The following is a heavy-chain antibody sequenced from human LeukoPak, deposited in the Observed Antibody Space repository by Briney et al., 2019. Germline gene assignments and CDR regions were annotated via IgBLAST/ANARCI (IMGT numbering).Heavy chain of an antibody. CDR1: GFTVSSNY. V-gene: IGHV3-53*01. J-gene: IGHJ4*02. Sequence: GGSLRLSCAASGFTVSSNYVSWVRQAPGKGLEWVSVIYSGGSTYYADSVKGRFTISRDNSKNTLYLQMNSLRAEDTAVYYCARAGYSSGWYGDTYYFDYWGQGTLVTVSS. D-gene: IGHD6-19*01. CDR3: ARAGYSSGWYGDTYYFDY. CDR2: IYSGGST.